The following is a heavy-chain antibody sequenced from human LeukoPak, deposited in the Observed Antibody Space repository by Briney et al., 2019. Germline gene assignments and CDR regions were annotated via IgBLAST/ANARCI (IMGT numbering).Heavy chain of an antibody. V-gene: IGHV3-9*01. D-gene: IGHD6-13*01. J-gene: IGHJ4*02. CDR1: GFTFDDYA. Sequence: GGSLRLSCAASGFTFDDYAMHWVRQAPGKGLEWVSGISWNSGSIGYADSVKGRFTISRDNAKNSLYLQMNSLRAEDTALYYCAKGVSSSWYLVDYWGQGTLVTVSS. CDR3: AKGVSSSWYLVDY. CDR2: ISWNSGSI.